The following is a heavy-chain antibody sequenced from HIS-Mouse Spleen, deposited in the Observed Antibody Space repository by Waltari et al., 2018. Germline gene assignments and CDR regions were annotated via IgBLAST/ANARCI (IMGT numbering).Heavy chain of an antibody. V-gene: IGHV4-39*07. CDR3: AREIPYSSSWYDWYFDL. J-gene: IGHJ2*01. CDR2: IYYSGST. CDR1: GGSISSSSYH. Sequence: QLQLQESGPGLVTPSEPLSLTSTVPGGSISSSSYHWGWTRQPPGKGLEWIGSIYYSGSTYYNPSIKSRVTISVDTSKNQFSLKLSSVTAADTAVYYCAREIPYSSSWYDWYFDLWGRGTLVTVSS. D-gene: IGHD6-13*01.